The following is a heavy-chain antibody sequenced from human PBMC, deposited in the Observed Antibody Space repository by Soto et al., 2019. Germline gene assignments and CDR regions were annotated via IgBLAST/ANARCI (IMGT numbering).Heavy chain of an antibody. D-gene: IGHD5-18*01. CDR1: GFTFSSYG. J-gene: IGHJ4*02. Sequence: GGALRLSCAAYGFTFSSYGMHWVRQAPGKGLEWVAVIWYDGSNKYYADSVKGRFTISRDNSKNTLYLQMNSLRAEDTAVYYCATTAMAGGRYFDYWGQGTLVTVSS. CDR2: IWYDGSNK. V-gene: IGHV3-33*01. CDR3: ATTAMAGGRYFDY.